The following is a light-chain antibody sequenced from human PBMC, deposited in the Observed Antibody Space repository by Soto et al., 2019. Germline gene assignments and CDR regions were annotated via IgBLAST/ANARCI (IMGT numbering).Light chain of an antibody. CDR2: DVV. J-gene: IGLJ3*02. CDR3: CSYVVSIWM. V-gene: IGLV2-11*01. Sequence: QSVLTQPRSVSGSPGQSVTISCTGTSSNVGDYNYVSWYQQHPGKAPKLMIFDVVKRPSGVPDRFSGSKSGTTASLTISGLQAEDEADYYCCSYVVSIWMFGGGTKVTVL. CDR1: SSNVGDYNY.